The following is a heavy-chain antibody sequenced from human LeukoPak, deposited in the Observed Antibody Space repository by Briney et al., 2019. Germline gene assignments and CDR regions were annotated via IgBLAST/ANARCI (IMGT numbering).Heavy chain of an antibody. D-gene: IGHD5-18*01. CDR3: ARARGYSYGYSDY. J-gene: IGHJ4*02. CDR1: GFTFSSYR. Sequence: GGSLRLSCAPSGFTFSSYRMNWVRHDPGKGMEWVAYISSSSNTRDSADSVKGFFTISRDNAKNSLYLQMSSLRAEDTAVYYCARARGYSYGYSDYWGQGTVVTVSS. CDR2: ISSSSNTR. V-gene: IGHV3-48*01.